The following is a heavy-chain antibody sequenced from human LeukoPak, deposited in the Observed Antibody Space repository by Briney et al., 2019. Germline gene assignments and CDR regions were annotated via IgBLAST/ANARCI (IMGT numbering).Heavy chain of an antibody. V-gene: IGHV3-30-3*01. Sequence: GGSLRLSCAASGITFSSYAMHWVRQAPGKGLEWVAVISYDGSNKYYADSVKGRFTISRDNSKNTLYLQMNSQRAEDTAVYYCLSDGAGDYWGQGTVVTVSS. CDR2: ISYDGSNK. CDR3: LSDGAGDY. D-gene: IGHD3-16*01. CDR1: GITFSSYA. J-gene: IGHJ4*02.